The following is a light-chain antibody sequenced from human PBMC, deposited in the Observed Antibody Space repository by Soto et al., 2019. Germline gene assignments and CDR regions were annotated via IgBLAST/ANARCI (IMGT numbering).Light chain of an antibody. V-gene: IGKV3-11*01. CDR3: QQRCDWPLT. CDR2: DAS. J-gene: IGKJ4*01. Sequence: EIVLTQSPATLSLSPGERATLSCRASQSVSSQLAWYQQKPGQAPRILIYDASNRATGIPARFSGSGSATDFTLTISSLEPEDFAVYFCQQRCDWPLTFGGGTKVDIK. CDR1: QSVSSQ.